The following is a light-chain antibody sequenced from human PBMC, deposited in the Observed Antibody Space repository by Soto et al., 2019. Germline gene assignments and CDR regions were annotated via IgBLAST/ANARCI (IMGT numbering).Light chain of an antibody. CDR3: QQSYNTPWT. J-gene: IGKJ1*01. V-gene: IGKV1-39*01. CDR1: QIISGY. CDR2: GVA. Sequence: IPLHQSPSSLSASVGDRVTITCRASQIISGYLNWCQQKPGQAPNRLIFGVARLQSGVPSRCSGSGAGTDFTLTISSRQHEDFATYFCQQSYNTPWTFGQGTMVDI.